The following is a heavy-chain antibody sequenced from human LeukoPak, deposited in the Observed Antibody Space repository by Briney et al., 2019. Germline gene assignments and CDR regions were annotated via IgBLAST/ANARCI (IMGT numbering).Heavy chain of an antibody. V-gene: IGHV3-21*01. CDR3: ARDNWNYGEYYFDY. CDR1: GFTFSSYS. Sequence: GGSLRPSCAASGFTFSSYSMNWVRRAPGKGLEWVSSISSSSSYIYYADSVKGRFTISRDNAKNSLYLQMNSLRAEDTAVYYCARDNWNYGEYYFDYWGQGTLVTVSS. D-gene: IGHD1-7*01. CDR2: ISSSSSYI. J-gene: IGHJ4*02.